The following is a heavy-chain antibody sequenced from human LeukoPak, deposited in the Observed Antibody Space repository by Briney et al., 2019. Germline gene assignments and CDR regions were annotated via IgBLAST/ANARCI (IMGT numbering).Heavy chain of an antibody. V-gene: IGHV1-2*02. CDR2: INPKSGGT. Sequence: VASVKVSCKASGYTFADYYIHWVRQAPGEALEWMGYINPKSGGTNYAHNFQGRVTMTRDTSISTVYMELSRLISDDTAVYFCARDLRTTDVGYWGQGTLVTVSS. D-gene: IGHD1-7*01. CDR1: GYTFADYY. CDR3: ARDLRTTDVGY. J-gene: IGHJ4*02.